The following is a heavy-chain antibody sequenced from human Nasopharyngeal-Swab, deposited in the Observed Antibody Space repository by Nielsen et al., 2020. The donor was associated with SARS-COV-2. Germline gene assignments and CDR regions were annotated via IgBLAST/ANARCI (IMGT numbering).Heavy chain of an antibody. D-gene: IGHD5-18*01. J-gene: IGHJ4*02. V-gene: IGHV1-2*04. Sequence: ASVKVSCKASGYTFTGYYMHWVRQAPGQGLEWMGWINPNSGGTNYAQKFQGWVTMTRDTSISTAYMGLSRLRSDDTAVYYCARGSYSGELWLPMDYWGQGTLVTVSS. CDR2: INPNSGGT. CDR1: GYTFTGYY. CDR3: ARGSYSGELWLPMDY.